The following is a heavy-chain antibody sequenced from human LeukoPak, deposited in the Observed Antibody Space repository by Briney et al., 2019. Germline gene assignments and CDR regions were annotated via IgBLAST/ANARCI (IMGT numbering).Heavy chain of an antibody. CDR2: ISSSGRTI. D-gene: IGHD5/OR15-5a*01. CDR3: ARVYELREEDYYYYYMDV. CDR1: GFTLSSFE. Sequence: GGSLRLSCAASGFTLSSFEMNWVRQAPGKGLEWVSYISSSGRTIYYADSVKGRFTISRDNAKNSLYLQMNSLRAEDTALYYCARVYELREEDYYYYYMDVWGKGTTVTVSS. V-gene: IGHV3-48*03. J-gene: IGHJ6*03.